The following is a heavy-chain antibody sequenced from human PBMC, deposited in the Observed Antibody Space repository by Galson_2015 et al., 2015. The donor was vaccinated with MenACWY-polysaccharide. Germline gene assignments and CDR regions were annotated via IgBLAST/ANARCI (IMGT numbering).Heavy chain of an antibody. Sequence: FLRLSCAISGLSVSRNYWSWVRQAPGKGLEWVSVVYAGGTTYYAESVKGRFTISRDNSKNTLFLQMNSLTVADSAVYYCARDTGVSATQYVGYLDYWGRGALVTVSS. CDR3: ARDTGVSATQYVGYLDY. J-gene: IGHJ4*02. CDR2: VYAGGTT. CDR1: GLSVSRNY. D-gene: IGHD3-10*01. V-gene: IGHV3-53*01.